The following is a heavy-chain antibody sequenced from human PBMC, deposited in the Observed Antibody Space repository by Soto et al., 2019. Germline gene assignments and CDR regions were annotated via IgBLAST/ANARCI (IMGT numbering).Heavy chain of an antibody. Sequence: QVQLQESGPGLVKPSQTLSLTCTVSAGSISSADYYWSWILQSPGKGLEWIAYTHYSGTTYYSPSLKSRVFISVDTSKNQFSLKLTSVTAADTAVYFCARRTRHFYFDSWGQGALVTVSS. CDR3: ARRTRHFYFDS. J-gene: IGHJ4*02. CDR1: AGSISSADYY. CDR2: THYSGTT. V-gene: IGHV4-30-4*01.